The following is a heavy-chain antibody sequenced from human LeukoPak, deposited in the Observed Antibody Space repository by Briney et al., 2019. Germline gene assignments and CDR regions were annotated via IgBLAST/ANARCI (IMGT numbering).Heavy chain of an antibody. V-gene: IGHV4-34*01. J-gene: IGHJ4*02. Sequence: SETLSLTCAAYGGSFSGYYWSWIRQPPGKGLEWIGEINHSGSTNYNPSLKSRVTISVDTSKNQFSLKLSSVTAADTAVYYCARDGELLPTFDYWGQGTLVTVSS. D-gene: IGHD1-26*01. CDR1: GGSFSGYY. CDR2: INHSGST. CDR3: ARDGELLPTFDY.